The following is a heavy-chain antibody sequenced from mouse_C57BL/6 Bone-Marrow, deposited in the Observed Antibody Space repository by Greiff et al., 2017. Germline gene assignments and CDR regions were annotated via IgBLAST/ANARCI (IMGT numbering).Heavy chain of an antibody. Sequence: QVQLQQSGAELARPGASVKLSCKASGYTFTSSGISWVTQRTGQGLEWIGEIYPRSGTTNYNEKFKGKATLTAEKSSSTANMELRSLTAEDSAVFFCARQLTAYWGQGTLVTVSA. CDR3: ARQLTAY. V-gene: IGHV1-81*01. J-gene: IGHJ3*01. CDR2: IYPRSGTT. D-gene: IGHD3-2*02. CDR1: GYTFTSSG.